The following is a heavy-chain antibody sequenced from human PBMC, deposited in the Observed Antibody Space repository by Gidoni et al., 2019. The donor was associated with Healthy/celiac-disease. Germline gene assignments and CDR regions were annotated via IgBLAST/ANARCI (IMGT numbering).Heavy chain of an antibody. D-gene: IGHD2-15*01. CDR2: IIPIFGTA. CDR3: ARERYCSDGSCLFDY. CDR1: GGTFSSYA. V-gene: IGHV1-69*01. J-gene: IGHJ4*02. Sequence: QVQLVQSGAEVKKPGSSVKVSCKAAGGTFSSYAISGVRQAPGQGLEWMGGIIPIFGTANYAQKFQGRVTITADESTSTAYMELSSLRSEDTAVYYCARERYCSDGSCLFDYWGQGTLVTVSS.